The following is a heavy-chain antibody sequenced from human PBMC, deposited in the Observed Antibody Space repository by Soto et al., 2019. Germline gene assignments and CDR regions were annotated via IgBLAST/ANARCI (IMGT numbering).Heavy chain of an antibody. CDR3: AKRLTRGDEGL. J-gene: IGHJ4*02. CDR1: GFTFTDFA. CDR2: ISAGGVAT. Sequence: EVQLLESGGDLVQMGGSLRISCAASGFTFTDFAMMWVRQAPGQGPECVSAISAGGVATYYADSVMGRFTISRDNSRNTLYLQMSSLRGEDTAVYYCAKRLTRGDEGLWGRGTLVTVSS. D-gene: IGHD2-21*02. V-gene: IGHV3-23*01.